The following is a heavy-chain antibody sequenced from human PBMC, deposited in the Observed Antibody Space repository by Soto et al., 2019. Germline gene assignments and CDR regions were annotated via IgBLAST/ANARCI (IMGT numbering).Heavy chain of an antibody. Sequence: GGSLRLSCAASGFTFSDHYLDWVRQAPGKGLEWVGRSRNKANSYTTEYAASVKGRFASTRDDSKNSLYLQMDSLKTEDTAVYYCARDRSAIAVAEDFDYWGQGTLVTVSS. CDR3: ARDRSAIAVAEDFDY. V-gene: IGHV3-72*01. CDR1: GFTFSDHY. CDR2: SRNKANSYTT. D-gene: IGHD6-19*01. J-gene: IGHJ4*02.